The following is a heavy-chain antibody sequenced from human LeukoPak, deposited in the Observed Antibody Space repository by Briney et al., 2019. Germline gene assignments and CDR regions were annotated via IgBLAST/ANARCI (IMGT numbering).Heavy chain of an antibody. CDR3: ARGSGWYTY. D-gene: IGHD6-19*01. V-gene: IGHV4-39*07. Sequence: PSQTLSLTCTVSGGSISSGSYYWSWIRQPPGKGLEWIGEINHSGSTNYNPSLKSRVTISVDTSKNQFSLKLSSVTAADTAVYYCARGSGWYTYWGQGTLVTVSS. CDR1: GGSISSGSYY. CDR2: INHSGST. J-gene: IGHJ4*02.